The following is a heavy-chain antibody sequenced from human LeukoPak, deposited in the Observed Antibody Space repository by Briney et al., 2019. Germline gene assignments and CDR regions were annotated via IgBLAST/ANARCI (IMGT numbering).Heavy chain of an antibody. CDR2: IRYDGSNK. Sequence: GGSLRLSCAASGFTFSSYGVHWVRQAPGKGLEWGAFIRYDGSNKYYADSVKGRFTISRDNSKNTLYLQMNSLRAEDTAVYYCAKGSPYGGNSLTQPYYYYYYYMDVWGKGTTVTVSS. V-gene: IGHV3-30*02. CDR1: GFTFSSYG. D-gene: IGHD4-23*01. J-gene: IGHJ6*03. CDR3: AKGSPYGGNSLTQPYYYYYYYMDV.